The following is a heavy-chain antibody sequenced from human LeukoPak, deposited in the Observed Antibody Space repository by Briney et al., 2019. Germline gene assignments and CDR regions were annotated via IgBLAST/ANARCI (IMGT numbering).Heavy chain of an antibody. CDR3: AREGGVSSSLYLDY. V-gene: IGHV3-21*01. J-gene: IGHJ4*02. CDR1: GFTFSSYS. CDR2: ISSSSSYI. D-gene: IGHD6-13*01. Sequence: GGSLRLSCAASGFTFSSYSMNWVRQAPGKGLEWVSSISSSSSYIYYADSVKGRFTISRDNAKNSLYLQMNSLGAEDTAVYYCAREGGVSSSLYLDYWGQGTLVTVSS.